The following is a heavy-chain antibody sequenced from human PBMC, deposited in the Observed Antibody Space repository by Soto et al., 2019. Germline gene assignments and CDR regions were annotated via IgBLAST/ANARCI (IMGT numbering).Heavy chain of an antibody. D-gene: IGHD5-12*01. V-gene: IGHV4-59*12. Sequence: SETLSLTCTVSGGSISSYYWSWIRQPPGKGLEWIGYIYYSGSTNYNPSLKSRVTISVDRSKNQFSLKLSSVTAADTAVYYCARDSYSGYDYWGQGTLVTVSS. CDR2: IYYSGST. J-gene: IGHJ4*02. CDR3: ARDSYSGYDY. CDR1: GGSISSYY.